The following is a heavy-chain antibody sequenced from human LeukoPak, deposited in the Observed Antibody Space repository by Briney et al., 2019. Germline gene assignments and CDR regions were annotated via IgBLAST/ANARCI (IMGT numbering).Heavy chain of an antibody. CDR1: GGSFSGYY. CDR3: ARVIAARSYYYGMVV. Sequence: SETLSLTCAVYGGSFSGYYWSWIRRPPGKGLEWIGEINHSGSTNYNPSLKSRVTISVDTSKNQFSLKLSSVTAADTAVYYCARVIAARSYYYGMVVWGQGTTVTVSS. J-gene: IGHJ6*02. CDR2: INHSGST. D-gene: IGHD6-6*01. V-gene: IGHV4-34*01.